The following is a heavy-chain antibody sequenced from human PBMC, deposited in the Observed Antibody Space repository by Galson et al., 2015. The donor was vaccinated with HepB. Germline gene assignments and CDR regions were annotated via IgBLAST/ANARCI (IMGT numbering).Heavy chain of an antibody. CDR3: ARVYCSSTSCYSRVNWFDP. J-gene: IGHJ5*02. D-gene: IGHD2-2*01. CDR2: ISYDGSNK. V-gene: IGHV3-30-3*01. Sequence: TLRLSCAASGFTFSSYAMHWVRQAPGKGLEWVAVISYDGSNKYYAGSVKGRFTISRDNFKNKLYLQMNSLRAEDTAVYYCARVYCSSTSCYSRVNWFDPWGQGTLVTVSS. CDR1: GFTFSSYA.